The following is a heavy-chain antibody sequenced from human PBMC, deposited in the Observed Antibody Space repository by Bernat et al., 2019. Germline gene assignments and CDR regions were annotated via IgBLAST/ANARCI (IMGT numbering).Heavy chain of an antibody. J-gene: IGHJ3*02. CDR2: ICNDGSNK. Sequence: QVQLVESGGGVVQPGRSLRLSCAASGFTFSSYGMHWVRQAPGKGLEWVAVICNDGSNKYYADSVKGRFTISRDNSKKTLYLQMNSLRAEDTAVYYCASASMSTREESELGDFDIWGQGTVVTVSS. CDR1: GFTFSSYG. D-gene: IGHD3-16*01. CDR3: ASASMSTREESELGDFDI. V-gene: IGHV3-33*01.